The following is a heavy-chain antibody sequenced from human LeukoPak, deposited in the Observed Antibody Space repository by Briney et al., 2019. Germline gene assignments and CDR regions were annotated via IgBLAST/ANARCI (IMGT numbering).Heavy chain of an antibody. CDR3: ARSIAARFPFDY. CDR1: GYTFTGYY. V-gene: IGHV1-2*04. J-gene: IGHJ4*02. CDR2: INPDGGGT. Sequence: ASVKVSCKASGYTFTGYYMHWVRQAPGQGLEWMGWINPDGGGTNYAQKLQGWVTMTRDTSISTVYMELSGLRSDDTAVYYCARSIAARFPFDYWGQGTLVTVSS. D-gene: IGHD6-6*01.